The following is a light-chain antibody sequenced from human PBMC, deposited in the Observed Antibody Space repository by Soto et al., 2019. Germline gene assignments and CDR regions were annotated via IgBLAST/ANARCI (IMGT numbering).Light chain of an antibody. V-gene: IGKV3-11*01. CDR1: QSLNNY. J-gene: IGKJ1*01. CDR2: DAS. CDR3: QQRSSWPRT. Sequence: EIVLTQSPATLSSSPGERATLSCRASQSLNNYLAWSQQNPGQAPRLLVYDASNRATGIPARFSGSGSGTDCTLTISSLEPEDFAVYYCQQRSSWPRTFGQGTKVEIK.